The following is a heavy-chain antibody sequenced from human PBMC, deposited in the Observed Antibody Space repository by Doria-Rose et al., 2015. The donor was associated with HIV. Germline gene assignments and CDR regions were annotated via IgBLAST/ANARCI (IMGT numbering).Heavy chain of an antibody. CDR1: GVSLSSPGMG. CDR3: ARIKSSRWYHKYYFDF. V-gene: IGHV2-26*01. J-gene: IGHJ4*02. CDR2: IVSDDER. D-gene: IGHD6-13*01. Sequence: QVTLKEPGPVLVKPTETLTLTCTVSGVSLSSPGMGVSWIRQPPGKALEWLANIVSDDERSYKTSLKSRLTISRGTSKSQVVLTMTDMDPVDTATYYCARIKSSRWYHKYYFDFWGQGTLVIVSA.